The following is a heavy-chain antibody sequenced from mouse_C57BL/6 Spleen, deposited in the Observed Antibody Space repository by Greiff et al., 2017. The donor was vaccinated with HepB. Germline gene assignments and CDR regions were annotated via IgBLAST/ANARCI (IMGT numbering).Heavy chain of an antibody. V-gene: IGHV14-4*01. J-gene: IGHJ2*01. CDR2: IYPENGDT. D-gene: IGHD1-1*01. CDR1: GFNIKDDY. CDR3: TTGWASYGRDY. Sequence: VHLKQSGAELVRPGASVKLSCTASGFNIKDDYMHWVKQRPEQGLEWIGWIYPENGDTEYASKFQGKATITADTSSNTAYLQLSSLTSEDTAVYYCTTGWASYGRDYWGQGTTLTVSS.